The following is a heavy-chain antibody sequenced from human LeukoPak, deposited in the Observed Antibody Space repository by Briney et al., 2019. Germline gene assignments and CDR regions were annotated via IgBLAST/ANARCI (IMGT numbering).Heavy chain of an antibody. CDR2: INHSGST. CDR1: GGSFSGYY. V-gene: IGHV4-34*01. CDR3: ARQVDTAMGRFDY. Sequence: KPSETLSLTCAVYGGSFSGYYWSWIRQPPGKGLEWIGEINHSGSTNYNPSLKSRVTISVDTSKNQFSLKLSSVTAADTAVYYCARQVDTAMGRFDYWGQGTLVTVSS. J-gene: IGHJ4*02. D-gene: IGHD5-18*01.